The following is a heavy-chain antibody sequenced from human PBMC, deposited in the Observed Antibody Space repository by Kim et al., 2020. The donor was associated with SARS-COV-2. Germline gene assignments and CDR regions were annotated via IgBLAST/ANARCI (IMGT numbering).Heavy chain of an antibody. J-gene: IGHJ5*02. CDR3: HGGTMVRGIIPQWDSWFDP. Sequence: GGSLRLSCSASGFTFSSYAMHWVRQAPGKGLEYVSAISSNGGSTYYADSVKGRFTISRDNSKNTLYLQMSSLRAEDTAVYYCHGGTMVRGIIPQWDSWFDPWGQGTLVTVSS. V-gene: IGHV3-64D*06. D-gene: IGHD3-10*01. CDR2: ISSNGGST. CDR1: GFTFSSYA.